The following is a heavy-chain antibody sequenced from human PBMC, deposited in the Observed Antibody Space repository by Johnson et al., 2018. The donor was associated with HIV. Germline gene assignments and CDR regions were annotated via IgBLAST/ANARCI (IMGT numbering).Heavy chain of an antibody. D-gene: IGHD6-13*01. J-gene: IGHJ3*02. V-gene: IGHV3-33*08. CDR3: ARDFESAAGI. CDR2: VWSDGINK. Sequence: QVQLVESGGGVVQPGTSLRLSCAASGFTFSYYAIFWVRQAPGKGLEWVAVVWSDGINKYYADSVRGRFTISRDNSKNTLYLQMNSLRAEDTAVYYCARDFESAAGIWGQGTMVTVSS. CDR1: GFTFSYYA.